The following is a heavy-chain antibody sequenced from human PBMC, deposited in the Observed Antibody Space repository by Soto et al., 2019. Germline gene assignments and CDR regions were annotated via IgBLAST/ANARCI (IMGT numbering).Heavy chain of an antibody. CDR3: ARQGAALRDYYYGMDV. Sequence: QVQLVQSGAEVKKPGSSVKVSCKASGGTFSRYAISWVRQAPGQGLEWMGGIIPIFGTANYAQKFQGRVAITAXDXTRXAYMELSSLRSEDTAVYYCARQGAALRDYYYGMDVWGQGTTVTVSS. CDR1: GGTFSRYA. V-gene: IGHV1-69*12. CDR2: IIPIFGTA. D-gene: IGHD6-25*01. J-gene: IGHJ6*02.